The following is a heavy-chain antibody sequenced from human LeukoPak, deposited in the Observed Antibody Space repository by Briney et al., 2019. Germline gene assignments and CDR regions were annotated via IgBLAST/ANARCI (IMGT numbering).Heavy chain of an antibody. D-gene: IGHD6-19*01. CDR1: GFVFSTYA. Sequence: HPGGSLRLSCAASGFVFSTYAMTWVRQAPGKGLEWVSTISDSGGSTYFADSVKGRFTSSRDNAKNSLYLQMNSLRAEDTAVYYCARDRDGSGWHDYWGQGTLVTVSS. J-gene: IGHJ4*02. V-gene: IGHV3-23*01. CDR2: ISDSGGST. CDR3: ARDRDGSGWHDY.